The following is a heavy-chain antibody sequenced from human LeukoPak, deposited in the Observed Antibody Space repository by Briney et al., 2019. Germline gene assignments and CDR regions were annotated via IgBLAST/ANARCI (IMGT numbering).Heavy chain of an antibody. V-gene: IGHV3-33*01. D-gene: IGHD3-10*01. CDR1: GFTFSSYG. J-gene: IGHJ4*02. Sequence: GRSLRLSCAASGFTFSSYGMHWVRQAPGKGLEWVAVIWYDGSNKYYADSVKGRFTISRDNSKNTLYLQMNSLRAEDTAVYYCARDPGALGFGEFIDYWGQGTLVTVSS. CDR2: IWYDGSNK. CDR3: ARDPGALGFGEFIDY.